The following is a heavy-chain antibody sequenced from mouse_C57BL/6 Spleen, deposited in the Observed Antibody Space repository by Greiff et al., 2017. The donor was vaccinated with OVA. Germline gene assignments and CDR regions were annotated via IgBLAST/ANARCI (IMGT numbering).Heavy chain of an antibody. J-gene: IGHJ1*03. Sequence: EVKLEESGGGLVKPGGSLKLSCAASGFTFSDYGMHWVRQAPEKGLEWVAYISSGSSTIYYADTVKGRFTISRDNAKNTLFLQMTSLRSEDTAMYYCARALLLWYFDVWGTGTTVTVSS. CDR3: ARALLLWYFDV. D-gene: IGHD1-1*01. CDR2: ISSGSSTI. CDR1: GFTFSDYG. V-gene: IGHV5-17*01.